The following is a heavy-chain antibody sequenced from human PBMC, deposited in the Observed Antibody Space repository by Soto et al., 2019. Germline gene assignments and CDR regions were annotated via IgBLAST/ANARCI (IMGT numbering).Heavy chain of an antibody. J-gene: IGHJ6*02. CDR3: ANMAKNKRHYYGMDV. CDR1: GFTFDDYA. CDR2: ISWNSGSI. V-gene: IGHV3-9*01. Sequence: GGSLRLSCAASGFTFDDYAMHWVRQAPGKGLEWVSGISWNSGSIGYADSVKGRFTISRDNAKNYLYLQMNSLRAEDTALYYCANMAKNKRHYYGMDVWGQGTTVTVSS. D-gene: IGHD5-12*01.